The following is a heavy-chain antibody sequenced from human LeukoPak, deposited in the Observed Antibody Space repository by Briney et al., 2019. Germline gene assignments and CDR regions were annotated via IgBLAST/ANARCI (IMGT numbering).Heavy chain of an antibody. Sequence: SETLSLTCTVSGGSIISSGYFWGWIRQPPGKGLEWIGSCYYSGSTYYNPSLKSRITISVDTSKNQFSLKVFSVTAADTATYYWARLGVPAAIANWGEGTLLTVSS. CDR1: GGSIISSGYF. V-gene: IGHV4-39*01. CDR3: ARLGVPAAIAN. J-gene: IGHJ4*02. CDR2: CYYSGST. D-gene: IGHD2-2*01.